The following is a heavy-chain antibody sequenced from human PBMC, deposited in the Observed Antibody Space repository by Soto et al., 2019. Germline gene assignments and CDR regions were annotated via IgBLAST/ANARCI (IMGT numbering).Heavy chain of an antibody. D-gene: IGHD2-2*01. Sequence: PSETLSLTCTVSGGSISSGDYYWSWIRQPPGEGLEWIGYIYYSGSTYYNSSLKSRVTISVDTSKNQFSLKLSSVTAADTAVYYCARDRAHCSRTSCHELAGYWGQGTLVTVSS. V-gene: IGHV4-30-4*01. CDR2: IYYSGST. J-gene: IGHJ4*02. CDR3: ARDRAHCSRTSCHELAGY. CDR1: GGSISSGDYY.